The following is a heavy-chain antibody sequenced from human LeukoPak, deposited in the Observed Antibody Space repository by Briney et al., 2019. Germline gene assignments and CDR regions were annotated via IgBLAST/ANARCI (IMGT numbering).Heavy chain of an antibody. CDR3: ARGSIAVAGTFDY. J-gene: IGHJ4*02. D-gene: IGHD6-19*01. Sequence: SETLSLTCAVYGGSFSGYYWSWIRQPPGKGLEWIGEINHSGSTNYNPSLKSRVTISVATSKNQFSLKLSSVTAADTAVYYCARGSIAVAGTFDYWGQGTLVTVSS. V-gene: IGHV4-34*01. CDR1: GGSFSGYY. CDR2: INHSGST.